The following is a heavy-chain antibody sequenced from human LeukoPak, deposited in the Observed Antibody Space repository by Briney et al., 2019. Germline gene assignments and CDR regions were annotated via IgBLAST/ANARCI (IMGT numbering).Heavy chain of an antibody. Sequence: PGGSLRLSCAASGFTFSSYGMHWVRQAPGKGLEWVAAIWYDGSNKYYADSVKGRFTISRDNSKNTLYLQMNGLRAEDTAVYYCARFILDYWGQGTLVTVSS. V-gene: IGHV3-33*01. CDR1: GFTFSSYG. J-gene: IGHJ4*02. CDR3: ARFILDY. CDR2: IWYDGSNK.